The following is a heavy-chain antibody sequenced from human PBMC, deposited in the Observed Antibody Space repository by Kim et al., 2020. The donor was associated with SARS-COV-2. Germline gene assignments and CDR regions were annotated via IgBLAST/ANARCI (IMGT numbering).Heavy chain of an antibody. Sequence: SLKDRVTNSVETAKNQVSLKLNSVTAADTAVYYCARVFYFGSGTYGFDYWGQGTLVTVSS. D-gene: IGHD3-10*01. J-gene: IGHJ4*02. V-gene: IGHV4-39*01. CDR3: ARVFYFGSGTYGFDY.